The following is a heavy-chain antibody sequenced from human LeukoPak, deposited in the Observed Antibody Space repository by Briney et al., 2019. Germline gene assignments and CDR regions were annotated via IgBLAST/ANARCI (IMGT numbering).Heavy chain of an antibody. CDR1: GGSISSYY. J-gene: IGHJ5*02. CDR2: IYTSGST. D-gene: IGHD3-9*01. CDR3: ASSVLRYFDWHWFDP. V-gene: IGHV4-4*07. Sequence: PSETLSLTCTVSGGSISSYYWSWIRQPAGKGLEWIGRIYTSGSTNYNPSLKSRVTMSVDTSKNQFSLKLSSVTAADTAVYYCASSVLRYFDWHWFDPWGQGTLVTVSS.